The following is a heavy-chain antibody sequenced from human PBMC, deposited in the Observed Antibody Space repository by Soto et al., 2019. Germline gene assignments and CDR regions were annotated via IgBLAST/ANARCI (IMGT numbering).Heavy chain of an antibody. V-gene: IGHV3-15*01. D-gene: IGHD5-12*01. Sequence: EVQLVESGGGLVKPGGSLRLSCAASGFTFSNAWMIWVRQAPGQGLEWVGRIKSKTDGGTTDYAAPVKGRFTISRDDSKNTLDLQMNSRKTEDTAVYYCTTGGDGYNVKCDYWGQGTLVPVSS. CDR3: TTGGDGYNVKCDY. CDR1: GFTFSNAW. CDR2: IKSKTDGGTT. J-gene: IGHJ4*02.